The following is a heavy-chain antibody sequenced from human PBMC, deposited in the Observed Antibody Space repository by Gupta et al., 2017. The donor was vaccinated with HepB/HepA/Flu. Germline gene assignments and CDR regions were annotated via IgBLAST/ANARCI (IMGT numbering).Heavy chain of an antibody. D-gene: IGHD1-26*01. CDR1: GDSISSTNW. V-gene: IGHV4-4*02. Sequence: QVQLQASGPGLVMPSRTLSLTCAGSGDSISSTNWWSRVRQPPGKGLEWIGEIYYSVRTNYNPSLRSRVTISIDKPKNQFSLKLTSVTAADTAVYYCAIQVVGAVNWFDPWGPGTLVTVSP. J-gene: IGHJ5*02. CDR2: IYYSVRT. CDR3: AIQVVGAVNWFDP.